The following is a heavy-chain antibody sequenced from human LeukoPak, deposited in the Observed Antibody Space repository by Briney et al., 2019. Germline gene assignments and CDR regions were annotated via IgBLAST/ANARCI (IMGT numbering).Heavy chain of an antibody. CDR3: ARANYYDSSGYEGMDV. CDR1: GYSISSGYY. D-gene: IGHD3-22*01. Sequence: SETLSLTCTVSGYSISSGYYWGWIRQPPGKGLEWIGSIYHSGSTYYNPSLKSRVTISVDTSKNQFSLKLSSVTAADTAVYYCARANYYDSSGYEGMDVWGKGTTVTISS. CDR2: IYHSGST. V-gene: IGHV4-38-2*02. J-gene: IGHJ6*04.